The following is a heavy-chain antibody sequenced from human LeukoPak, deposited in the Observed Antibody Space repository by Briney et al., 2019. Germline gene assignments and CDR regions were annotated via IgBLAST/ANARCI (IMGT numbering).Heavy chain of an antibody. CDR3: TKRAEFGGFDP. J-gene: IGHJ5*02. D-gene: IGHD3-10*01. CDR2: LSTTVGNT. V-gene: IGHV3-23*01. Sequence: GGSLRFSSAASGFTFSTSAMSWVRQAPGKGLEWVSYLSTTVGNTYYADSVKGRFTISRDNSNHALYLQMNSLTAEDTAVYYCTKRAEFGGFDPWGQGALVTVSS. CDR1: GFTFSTSA.